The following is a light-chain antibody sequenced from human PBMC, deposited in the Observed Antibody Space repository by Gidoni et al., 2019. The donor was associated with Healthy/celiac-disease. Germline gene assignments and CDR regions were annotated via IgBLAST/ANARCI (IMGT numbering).Light chain of an antibody. J-gene: IGKJ4*01. CDR2: WAS. V-gene: IGKV4-1*01. CDR1: QSVLYSSNNKNY. CDR3: QQYYSTPPLT. Sequence: DIVMTQSPDSLAVSLGERATINCKSSQSVLYSSNNKNYLAWYQQKPGQPPKLLMYWASTRESGVPHRFSGSGSGTEFTLIISSLQAEDVAVYYCQQYYSTPPLTFGGGTKVEIK.